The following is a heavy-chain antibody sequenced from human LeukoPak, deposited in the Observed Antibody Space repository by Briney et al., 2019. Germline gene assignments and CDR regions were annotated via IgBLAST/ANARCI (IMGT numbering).Heavy chain of an antibody. D-gene: IGHD3-22*01. CDR2: INSDGIRT. J-gene: IGHJ6*03. Sequence: PGGSLRLSCAASGFTFNSFWMYWVRQVPGKGLLWVARINSDGIRTSHADSVQGRFTISRDNANNTLYLQMNSLRVEDTAVYYCARGGSGSGYHYYYHYYMDVWGKGTTVNISS. CDR1: GFTFNSFW. V-gene: IGHV3-74*01. CDR3: ARGGSGSGYHYYYHYYMDV.